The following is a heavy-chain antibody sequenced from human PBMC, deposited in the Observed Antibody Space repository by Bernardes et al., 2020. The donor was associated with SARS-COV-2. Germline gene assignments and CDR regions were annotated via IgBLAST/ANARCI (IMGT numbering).Heavy chain of an antibody. CDR2: ISSSTRYI. Sequence: GSLRLSCAASGFTFSSYSMNWVRQAPGKGLEWVSSISSSTRYIYYADSVKGRFTISRDNAKNSLYLQMDSLRAEDTAVYYCARAFITIFGVVDYGMDVWGQGTTVTVSS. D-gene: IGHD3-3*01. J-gene: IGHJ6*02. V-gene: IGHV3-21*01. CDR1: GFTFSSYS. CDR3: ARAFITIFGVVDYGMDV.